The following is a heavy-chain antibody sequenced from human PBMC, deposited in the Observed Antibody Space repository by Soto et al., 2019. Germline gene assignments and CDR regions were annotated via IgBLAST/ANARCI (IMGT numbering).Heavy chain of an antibody. Sequence: PGGSLRLSCAASGVTFSSYWMHWVRQAPGKGLVWVSRINSDGTTTSYADSVKGRFTISRDNAKNTLFLQMNNLRAEDTAVYYCARAPNAYYDYWGQGTLVTVS. J-gene: IGHJ4*02. CDR3: ARAPNAYYDY. V-gene: IGHV3-74*01. CDR1: GVTFSSYW. D-gene: IGHD3-16*01. CDR2: INSDGTTT.